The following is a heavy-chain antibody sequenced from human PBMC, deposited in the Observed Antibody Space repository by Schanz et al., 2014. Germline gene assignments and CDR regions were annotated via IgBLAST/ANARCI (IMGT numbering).Heavy chain of an antibody. CDR2: ISYDGSKK. D-gene: IGHD6-13*01. J-gene: IGHJ4*02. CDR1: GLTFTSAW. CDR3: AKSQGSSFDS. Sequence: VQLVESGGGLVKPGGSLRLSCATSGLTFTSAWMSWVRQAPGKGLEWAGVISYDGSKKSYADSVKGRFTISRDNSKNTLYLQMNSLRPEDTAVYYCAKSQGSSFDSWGQGTLVTVSS. V-gene: IGHV3-30*18.